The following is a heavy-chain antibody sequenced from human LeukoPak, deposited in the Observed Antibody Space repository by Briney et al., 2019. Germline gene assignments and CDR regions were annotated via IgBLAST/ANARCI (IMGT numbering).Heavy chain of an antibody. Sequence: PSKTLSLTCTVSGYSISSGYYWGWIRQPPGKGLEWIGSIYHSGSTYYNPSLKSRVTISVDTSKNQFSLKLSSVTAADTAVYYCAARARGAFDIWGQGTMVTVSS. J-gene: IGHJ3*02. D-gene: IGHD1-26*01. CDR1: GYSISSGYY. CDR2: IYHSGST. CDR3: AARARGAFDI. V-gene: IGHV4-38-2*02.